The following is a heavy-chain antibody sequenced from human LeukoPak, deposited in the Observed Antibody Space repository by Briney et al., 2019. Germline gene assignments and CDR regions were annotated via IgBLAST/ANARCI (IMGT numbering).Heavy chain of an antibody. CDR2: INHSGST. J-gene: IGHJ4*02. D-gene: IGHD5-12*01. V-gene: IGHV4-34*01. CDR3: ARGDGYNYDCYFDY. Sequence: SETLSLTCAVYGGSFSGYYWSWIRQPPGKGLEWIGEINHSGSTNYNPSLKSRVTISVDTSKNQFSLKLSSVTAADTAVYYCARGDGYNYDCYFDYWGQGTLVTVSS. CDR1: GGSFSGYY.